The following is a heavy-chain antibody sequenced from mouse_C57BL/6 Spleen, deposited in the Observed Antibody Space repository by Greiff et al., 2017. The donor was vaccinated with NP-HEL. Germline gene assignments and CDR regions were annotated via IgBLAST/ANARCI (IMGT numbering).Heavy chain of an antibody. CDR2: IDPANGNT. CDR3: ASELTGERAMDY. V-gene: IGHV14-3*01. Sequence: VQLQQSVAELVRPGASVKLSCTASGFHIKNTYMHWVEQRPDQGLEWIGRIDPANGNTKYAPKFQGKATITADTSSNTAYLQLSSLTSEDTAIYYCASELTGERAMDYWGQGTSVTVSS. CDR1: GFHIKNTY. D-gene: IGHD4-1*01. J-gene: IGHJ4*01.